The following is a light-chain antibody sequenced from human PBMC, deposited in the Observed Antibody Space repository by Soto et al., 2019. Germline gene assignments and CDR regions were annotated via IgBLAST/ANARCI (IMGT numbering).Light chain of an antibody. V-gene: IGKV1-5*03. CDR2: KAS. J-gene: IGKJ4*01. Sequence: DIQMTQSPSTLSASVGDRVTITCRASQSISSWLAWYQQKPGKAPKLLIYKASSLESGVQSTFSGSGSGTEFTLTIRTLQTDDLATYYCKQYNSYPLTVGGGTKVDIK. CDR1: QSISSW. CDR3: KQYNSYPLT.